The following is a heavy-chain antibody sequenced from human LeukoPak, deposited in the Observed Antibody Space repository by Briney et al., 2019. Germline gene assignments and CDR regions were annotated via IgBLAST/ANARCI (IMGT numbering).Heavy chain of an antibody. CDR2: IYYSGST. CDR3: ARGGAARPGRYSSSWYYWFDP. Sequence: SETLSLTCTVSGGSISSHYWSWIRQPPGKGLEWIGYIYYSGSTNYNPSLKSRVTISVDTSKNQFSLKLSSVTAADTAVYYCARGGAARPGRYSSSWYYWFDPWGQGTLVIVSS. V-gene: IGHV4-59*11. CDR1: GGSISSHY. J-gene: IGHJ5*02. D-gene: IGHD6-13*01.